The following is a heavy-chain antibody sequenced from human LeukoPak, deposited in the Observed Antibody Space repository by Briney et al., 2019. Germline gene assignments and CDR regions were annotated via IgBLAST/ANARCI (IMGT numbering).Heavy chain of an antibody. Sequence: ASVKVSYKASGYTFTSYGISWVRQAPGQGLEWMGWISAYNGNTNYAQKLQGRVTMTTDTSTSTAYMELRSLRSDDTAVYYCARVPHYYDSSGYYSFDYWGQGTLVTVSS. CDR1: GYTFTSYG. D-gene: IGHD3-22*01. J-gene: IGHJ4*02. V-gene: IGHV1-18*01. CDR2: ISAYNGNT. CDR3: ARVPHYYDSSGYYSFDY.